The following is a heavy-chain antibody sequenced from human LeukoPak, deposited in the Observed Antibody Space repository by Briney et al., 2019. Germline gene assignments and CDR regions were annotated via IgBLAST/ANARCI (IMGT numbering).Heavy chain of an antibody. V-gene: IGHV3-23*01. CDR3: AKDPPYYYDSSGTRDAFAI. Sequence: GGSLRLSCAASGFTFSSYAMSWVRQAPGKGLEWVSAISGSGGSTYYADSVKGRFTISRDNSKNTLYLQMNSLRAEDTAVYYCAKDPPYYYDSSGTRDAFAIWGQGTMVTVSS. D-gene: IGHD3-22*01. CDR2: ISGSGGST. CDR1: GFTFSSYA. J-gene: IGHJ3*02.